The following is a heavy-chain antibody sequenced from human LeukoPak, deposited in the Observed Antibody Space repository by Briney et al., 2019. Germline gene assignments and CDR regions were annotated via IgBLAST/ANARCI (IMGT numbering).Heavy chain of an antibody. V-gene: IGHV4-39*01. J-gene: IGHJ4*02. CDR2: IYYSGST. D-gene: IGHD1-26*01. CDR1: GGSISSSSYY. Sequence: SETLSLTCTVSGGSISSSSYYWGWTRQPPGKGLEWIGSIYYSGSTYYNPSLKSRVTISVDTSKNQFSLKLSSVTAADTAVYYCATRSGSYRLFDYWGQGTLVTVSS. CDR3: ATRSGSYRLFDY.